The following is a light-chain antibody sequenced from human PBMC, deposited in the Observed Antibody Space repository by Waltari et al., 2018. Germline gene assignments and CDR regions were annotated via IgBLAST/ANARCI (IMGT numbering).Light chain of an antibody. CDR2: RAS. J-gene: IGKJ1*01. CDR3: QQYGIYRA. CDR1: QSVSTW. V-gene: IGKV1-5*03. Sequence: DVQMTQSPSTLSASVGDRVTIPCRASQSVSTWLAWYQQKPGKAPNLLIYRASTLETGVPSRFSGSGSGTEFTLTISSLQPDDFATYYCQQYGIYRAFGQGTKVDIK.